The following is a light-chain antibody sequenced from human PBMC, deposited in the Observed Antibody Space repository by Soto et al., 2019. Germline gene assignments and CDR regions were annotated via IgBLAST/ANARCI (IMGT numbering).Light chain of an antibody. CDR1: LSISTS. J-gene: IGKJ1*01. Sequence: DIQMTQSPSSLSASVGDRVTITCRASLSISTSLNWYQQKPGKAPKLLIYAASSLQSGVPSRFSGSGSGTDFTLTISSLQSEDFANYFCQQTYSALWTFGHGTNVEIK. CDR2: AAS. V-gene: IGKV1-39*01. CDR3: QQTYSALWT.